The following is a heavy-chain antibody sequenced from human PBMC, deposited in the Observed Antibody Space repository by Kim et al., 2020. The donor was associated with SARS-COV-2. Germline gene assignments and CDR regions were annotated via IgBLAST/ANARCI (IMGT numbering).Heavy chain of an antibody. CDR2: ISYKSGSI. V-gene: IGHV3-21*01. D-gene: IGHD3-3*02. CDR1: GFAFSYYN. Sequence: GGSLRLSCAASGFAFSYYNMNWVRQAPGKGLEWVASISYKSGSIYYAASVKGRFTISRDNAKNSLYLLMNSLRVDDTAVYFCARAFSITWSYAVDYWGPGAPVTVSS. CDR3: ARAFSITWSYAVDY. J-gene: IGHJ4*02.